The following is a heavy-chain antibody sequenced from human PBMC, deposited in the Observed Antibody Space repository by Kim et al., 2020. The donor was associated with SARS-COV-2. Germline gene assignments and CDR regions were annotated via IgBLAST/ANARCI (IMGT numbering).Heavy chain of an antibody. Sequence: SETLSLTCTVSGASISNYYWSWIRQPAGKGLEWVGRIYTSGNTNYNPSLKSRVTMSVDTSKNQFSLKLSSVTAADTAVYYCVRNYGHDYYGIDVWGQGTTVTVSS. CDR1: GASISNYY. CDR3: VRNYGHDYYGIDV. CDR2: IYTSGNT. J-gene: IGHJ6*02. D-gene: IGHD3-16*01. V-gene: IGHV4-4*07.